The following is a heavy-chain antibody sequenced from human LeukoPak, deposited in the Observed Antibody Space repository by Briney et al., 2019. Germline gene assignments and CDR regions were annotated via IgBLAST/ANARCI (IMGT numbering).Heavy chain of an antibody. CDR1: GYTFTSYD. Sequence: GASVKVSCKASGYTFTSYDINWVRQATGQGLEWMGWMNPNSGNTGYAQKFQGRVTMTRNTSISTAYMELSSLRSEDTAVYYCARKPQYWNHAFGPGNHDFRGQGTLVTVSS. CDR3: ARKPQYWNHAFGPGNHDF. CDR2: MNPNSGNT. V-gene: IGHV1-8*01. D-gene: IGHD1-1*01. J-gene: IGHJ4*02.